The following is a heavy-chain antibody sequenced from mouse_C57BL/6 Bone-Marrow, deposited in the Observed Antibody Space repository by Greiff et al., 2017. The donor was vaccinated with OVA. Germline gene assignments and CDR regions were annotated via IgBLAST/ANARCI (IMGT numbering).Heavy chain of an antibody. V-gene: IGHV1-69*01. J-gene: IGHJ2*01. D-gene: IGHD3-3*01. CDR1: GYTFTSYW. CDR2: IDPSDSYT. Sequence: QLQQPGAELVMPGASVKLSCKASGYTFTSYWMHWVKQRPGQGLEWIGEIDPSDSYTNYNQKFKGKSTLTVDKSSSTAYMQLSSLTSEDSAVYYCARRDWFDYWGQGTTLTVSS. CDR3: ARRDWFDY.